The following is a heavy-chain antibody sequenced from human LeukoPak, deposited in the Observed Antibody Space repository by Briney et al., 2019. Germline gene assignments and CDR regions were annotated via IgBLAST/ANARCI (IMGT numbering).Heavy chain of an antibody. J-gene: IGHJ4*02. CDR2: ISGSGGST. CDR1: GFTFSSYA. Sequence: GGSLRLSCAASGFTFSSYAMSWARQAPGKGLEWVSAISGSGGSTYYADSVKGRFTISRDNSKNTLYLQMNSLRAEDTAVYYCAKGSSSWQMGAFDYWGQGTLVTVSS. D-gene: IGHD6-13*01. V-gene: IGHV3-23*01. CDR3: AKGSSSWQMGAFDY.